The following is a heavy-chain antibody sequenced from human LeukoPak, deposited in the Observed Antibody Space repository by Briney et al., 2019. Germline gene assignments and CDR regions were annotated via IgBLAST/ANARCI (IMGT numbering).Heavy chain of an antibody. CDR1: GFTFSSYG. V-gene: IGHV3-33*01. D-gene: IGHD3-10*01. CDR2: IWYDGSNK. J-gene: IGHJ6*02. Sequence: GGSLRLSCAASGFTFSSYGMHWVRQAPGKGLEWVTDIWYDGSNKYYAFSVKGRFTISRDNSKNTLYLQMNSLRAEATAVYYCAREGRRYYGSGSYVYGMDVWGQGTTVTVSS. CDR3: AREGRRYYGSGSYVYGMDV.